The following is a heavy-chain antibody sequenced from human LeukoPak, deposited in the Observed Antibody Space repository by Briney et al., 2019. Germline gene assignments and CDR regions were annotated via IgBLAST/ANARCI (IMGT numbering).Heavy chain of an antibody. CDR1: GASITNTNYY. V-gene: IGHV4-39*01. Sequence: SETLSLTCTVSGASITNTNYYLGWIRQPPGKGLEWIATIYYSGRASYNPSLKSRLATSVDTSKNQFSLKLSSVTAADTAVYYCARHPSNSGWYYFDYWGQGTLVTVSS. D-gene: IGHD6-19*01. CDR2: IYYSGRA. CDR3: ARHPSNSGWYYFDY. J-gene: IGHJ4*02.